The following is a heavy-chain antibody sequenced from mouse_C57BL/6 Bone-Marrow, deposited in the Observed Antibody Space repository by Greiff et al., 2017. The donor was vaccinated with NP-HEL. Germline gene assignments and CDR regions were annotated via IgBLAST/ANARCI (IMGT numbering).Heavy chain of an antibody. CDR1: GYTFTDYY. Sequence: VQLQQSGPVLVKPGASVKMSCKASGYTFTDYYMNWVKQSHGKSLEWIGVINPYNGGTSYNQKFKGKATLTVDKSSSTAYMELNSLTSEDSAVYDCASPHYYGSSYFGYYFDYWGQGTTRTVSS. J-gene: IGHJ2*01. CDR3: ASPHYYGSSYFGYYFDY. D-gene: IGHD1-1*01. CDR2: INPYNGGT. V-gene: IGHV1-19*01.